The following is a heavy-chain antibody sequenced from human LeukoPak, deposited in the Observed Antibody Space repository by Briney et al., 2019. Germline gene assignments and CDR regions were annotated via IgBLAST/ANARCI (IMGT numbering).Heavy chain of an antibody. CDR1: GFTFSIYW. J-gene: IGHJ4*02. D-gene: IGHD2-21*02. V-gene: IGHV3-74*01. CDR2: LNSDASVT. CDR3: VREYCGGDCYTDF. Sequence: GGSLRLSCAASGFTFSIYWMHWVRQTPGKGLVWVSRLNSDASVTSYADSVKGRFTISRDNAKNTLYLQMNSLRAEDTALYYCVREYCGGDCYTDFWGQGTLVTVSS.